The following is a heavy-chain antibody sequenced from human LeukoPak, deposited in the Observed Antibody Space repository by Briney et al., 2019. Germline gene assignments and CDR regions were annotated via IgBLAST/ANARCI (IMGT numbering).Heavy chain of an antibody. Sequence: PGGSLRLSCAASGFTFSSYAMSWVRQAPGKGLEWVSAISGSGGSTYYADSVKGRFTISRDNSKNTLYLQMNSLRAEDTAVYYCVRGQYYDSSGYYYIAPRGWPAFDIWGQGTMVTVSS. CDR3: VRGQYYDSSGYYYIAPRGWPAFDI. J-gene: IGHJ3*02. V-gene: IGHV3-23*01. D-gene: IGHD3-22*01. CDR2: ISGSGGST. CDR1: GFTFSSYA.